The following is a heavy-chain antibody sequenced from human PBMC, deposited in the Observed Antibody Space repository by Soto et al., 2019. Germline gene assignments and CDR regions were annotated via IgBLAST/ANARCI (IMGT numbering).Heavy chain of an antibody. Sequence: QVQLVESGGGVVQPGRSLRLSCAASGFTFSSYGMHWVRQAPGKGLEWVAVIWYDGSNKYYADSVKGRFTISRDNSKNTLYLQMNSLRAEDTAVYYCARSGEWLRLGWFDPGGQGTLVTVSS. J-gene: IGHJ5*02. CDR1: GFTFSSYG. D-gene: IGHD6-19*01. CDR3: ARSGEWLRLGWFDP. V-gene: IGHV3-33*01. CDR2: IWYDGSNK.